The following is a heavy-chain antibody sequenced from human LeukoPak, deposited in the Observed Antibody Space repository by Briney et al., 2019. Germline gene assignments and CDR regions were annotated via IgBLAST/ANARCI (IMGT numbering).Heavy chain of an antibody. CDR1: GFTFSSYA. J-gene: IGHJ4*02. Sequence: PGGSLRLSCAAAGFTFSSYAMSWVRQAPGKGLEWVSAISGSGGSTYYADSVKGRFTISRDNSKNTLYLQMNSLRAEDTAVYYCAKDRDGGRYFDYWGQGTLVTVSS. CDR3: AKDRDGGRYFDY. D-gene: IGHD4-23*01. CDR2: ISGSGGST. V-gene: IGHV3-23*01.